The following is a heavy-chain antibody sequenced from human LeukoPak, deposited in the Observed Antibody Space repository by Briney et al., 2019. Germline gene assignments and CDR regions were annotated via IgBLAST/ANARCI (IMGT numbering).Heavy chain of an antibody. CDR2: IYHSGST. CDR1: GGSISSGGYS. CDR3: ARGAPVYYYGMDV. Sequence: SQTLSLTCAVSGGSISSGGYSWSWTRQPPGKGLEWIGYIYHSGSTYYNPSLKSRVTISVDRSKNQFSLKLSSVTAADTAVYYCARGAPVYYYGMDVWGQGTTVTVSS. V-gene: IGHV4-30-2*01. J-gene: IGHJ6*02.